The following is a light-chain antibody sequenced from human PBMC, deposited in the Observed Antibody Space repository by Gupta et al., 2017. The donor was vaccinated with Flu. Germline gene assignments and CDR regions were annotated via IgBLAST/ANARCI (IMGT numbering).Light chain of an antibody. CDR1: SSNVGGYNY. CDR2: DVS. Sequence: QSALTQPASVPGSPGQSITVSCTGTSSNVGGYNYVSWYQPHPGTAPKLSIYDVSSRPAGVASRFSASKSGNTASLTISGRPAEDDADYYYTSDTSSSTCVFGGGTKVTVL. V-gene: IGLV2-14*01. CDR3: TSDTSSSTCV. J-gene: IGLJ3*02.